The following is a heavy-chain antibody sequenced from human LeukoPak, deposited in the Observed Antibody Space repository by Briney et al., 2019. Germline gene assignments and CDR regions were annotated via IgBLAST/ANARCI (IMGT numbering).Heavy chain of an antibody. D-gene: IGHD2-2*02. CDR1: GYSFTKYW. CDR3: ARPDRTPIVVVPAAIGY. Sequence: GESLKISCKGSGYSFTKYWIAWVRQMPGKGLECMGIIYPGDSDARYSPSFQGQVTMSVDKSINTAYLQWGSLKASDTAMYYCARPDRTPIVVVPAAIGYWGQGTLVTVSS. CDR2: IYPGDSDA. J-gene: IGHJ4*02. V-gene: IGHV5-51*01.